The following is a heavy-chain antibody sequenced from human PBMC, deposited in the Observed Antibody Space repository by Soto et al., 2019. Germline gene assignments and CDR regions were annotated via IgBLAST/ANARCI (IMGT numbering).Heavy chain of an antibody. V-gene: IGHV3-33*03. CDR2: IWSDGSNK. J-gene: IGHJ4*02. Sequence: QVQLVESGGGVVQPGRSLRLSCAVSGLTFSSYGMHWVRQARCKGLEWVAVIWSDGSNKYYADSVKGRFSVSRDNSKNIVQLQMNGLRDEDTAVYHCVTQRVESSDYLGQGTLVTVSS. CDR1: GLTFSSYG. D-gene: IGHD3-16*02. CDR3: VTQRVESSDY.